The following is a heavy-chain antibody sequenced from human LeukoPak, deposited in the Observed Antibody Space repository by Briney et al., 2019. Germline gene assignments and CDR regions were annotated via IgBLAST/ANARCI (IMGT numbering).Heavy chain of an antibody. J-gene: IGHJ3*02. Sequence: PSETLSLTCTVSGGSIRSSSYYWGWIRQPPGKGLEWIGSIYYSGSTYYNPSLKSRVTISVDTSKNQFSLKLSSVTAADTAVYYCARHWDTQGAFHIWGQGTMVTVSS. V-gene: IGHV4-39*01. CDR2: IYYSGST. D-gene: IGHD5-18*01. CDR1: GGSIRSSSYY. CDR3: ARHWDTQGAFHI.